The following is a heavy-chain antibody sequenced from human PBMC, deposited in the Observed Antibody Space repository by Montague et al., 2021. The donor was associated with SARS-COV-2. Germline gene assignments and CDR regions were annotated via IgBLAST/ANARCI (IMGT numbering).Heavy chain of an antibody. CDR3: ARGVASSEGNWFDP. CDR1: GVSISSYY. V-gene: IGHV4-59*01. CDR2: IYCTGST. D-gene: IGHD6-13*01. J-gene: IGHJ5*02. Sequence: SETLSLTCTVSGVSISSYYWIWIRQPPGKGLEWIGYIYCTGSTNYNPSLKSRVTISVDTSKNQFSLKLSSMTAADTAVYYCARGVASSEGNWFDPWGQGTLVTVSS.